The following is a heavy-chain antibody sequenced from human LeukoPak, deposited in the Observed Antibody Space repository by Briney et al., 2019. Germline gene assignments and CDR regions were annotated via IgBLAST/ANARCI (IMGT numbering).Heavy chain of an antibody. CDR1: GFTLNNYA. V-gene: IGHV3-23*01. CDR2: ISGSGSST. Sequence: PGGSLRLSCAASGFTLNNYAMSWVRQAPGKGLEWVSSISGSGSSTWYADSVKGRFTISRDNSKNTLYLQMNGLRAEDTAVYYCAKGVRSGKYYYASSGYSFDSWGQGTLVTVSS. J-gene: IGHJ4*02. D-gene: IGHD3-22*01. CDR3: AKGVRSGKYYYASSGYSFDS.